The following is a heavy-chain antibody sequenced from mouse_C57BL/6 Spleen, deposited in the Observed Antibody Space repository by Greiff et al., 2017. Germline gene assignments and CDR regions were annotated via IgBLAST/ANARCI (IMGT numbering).Heavy chain of an antibody. D-gene: IGHD3-1*01. CDR1: GYTFTSYW. CDR3: ARSPGRYYYAMDY. CDR2: IYPGSGST. V-gene: IGHV1-55*01. J-gene: IGHJ4*01. Sequence: QVQLQQPGAELVKPGASVKMSCKASGYTFTSYWITWVKQRPGQGLEWIGDIYPGSGSTNYNEKFKSKATLTVDTSSSTAYMQLSSLTSEDSAVYYCARSPGRYYYAMDYWGQGTSVTVSS.